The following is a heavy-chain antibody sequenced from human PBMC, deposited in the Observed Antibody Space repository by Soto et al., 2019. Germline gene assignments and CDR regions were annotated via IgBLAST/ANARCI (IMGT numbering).Heavy chain of an antibody. CDR2: IYSRGST. CDR1: GFTVSDNN. Sequence: EVQLVESGGGLVQPGGSLRLSCAASGFTVSDNNINWVRQAPGKGLEWVSVIYSRGSTYYADSVTGRFTISRDNSRNTLHHQMNSLRADDTAVYYCARASGPTYAMDVWGQGTTVTVSS. CDR3: ARASGPTYAMDV. V-gene: IGHV3-66*01. J-gene: IGHJ6*02.